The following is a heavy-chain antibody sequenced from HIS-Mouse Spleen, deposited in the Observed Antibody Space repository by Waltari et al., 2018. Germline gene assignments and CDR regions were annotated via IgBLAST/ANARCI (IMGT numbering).Heavy chain of an antibody. D-gene: IGHD6-13*01. CDR3: ARGKGSSSWYYFDY. CDR1: GGSFSGYY. J-gene: IGHJ4*02. CDR2: INHSGST. V-gene: IGHV4-34*01. Sequence: QVQLQQWGAGLLKPSETLSLTCAVYGGSFSGYYWSWIRQPPGKGLGWIGEINHSGSTNYNPSLKSRVTISVDTSKNQFSLKLSSVTAADTAVYYCARGKGSSSWYYFDYWGQGTLVTVSS.